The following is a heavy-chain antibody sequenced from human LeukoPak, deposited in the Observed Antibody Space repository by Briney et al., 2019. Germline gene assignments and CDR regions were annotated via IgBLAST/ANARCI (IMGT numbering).Heavy chain of an antibody. V-gene: IGHV3-53*01. D-gene: IGHD3-22*01. Sequence: GGSLRLSCAASGFTVRSNYMSWVRQAPGKGLEWVSVIYSGGSTYYADSVKGRFTISRDNSKNTLYLQMNSLRAEDTAVYYCARDYYYYSSGYYYYYMDVWGKGTTVTVSS. CDR1: GFTVRSNY. CDR3: ARDYYYYSSGYYYYYMDV. CDR2: IYSGGST. J-gene: IGHJ6*03.